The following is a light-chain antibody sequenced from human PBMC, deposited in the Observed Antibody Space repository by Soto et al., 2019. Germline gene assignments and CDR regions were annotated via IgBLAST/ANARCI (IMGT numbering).Light chain of an antibody. Sequence: DIQLTQSPSFLSASVGDRVTITCRASQDISSYLAWYQQKPGKAPNLLIYAASTLQSGVPSRFSASGVGTDFTLTISSLQAEDFATYYCQQVRSYPSTFGGGTKVDNK. CDR2: AAS. V-gene: IGKV1-9*01. CDR3: QQVRSYPST. J-gene: IGKJ4*01. CDR1: QDISSY.